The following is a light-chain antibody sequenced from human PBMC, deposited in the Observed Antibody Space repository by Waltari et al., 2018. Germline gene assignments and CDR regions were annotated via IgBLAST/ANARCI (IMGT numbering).Light chain of an antibody. CDR3: CSYAGGGTFV. J-gene: IGLJ1*01. CDR1: NSDLGSYNL. Sequence: QSALTQPASVSGSPGQSITISCTGTNSDLGSYNLVSWYQQHPSKAPKFMIYEVSKRPSGVSNRFSGSKSGNTASLTISEIQAEDEADYYCCSYAGGGTFVFGTGTKVTVL. V-gene: IGLV2-23*02. CDR2: EVS.